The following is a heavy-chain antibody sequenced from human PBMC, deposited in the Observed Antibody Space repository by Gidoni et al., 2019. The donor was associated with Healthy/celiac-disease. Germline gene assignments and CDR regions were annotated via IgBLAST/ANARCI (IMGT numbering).Heavy chain of an antibody. CDR3: ARGGCSSTSCYTAYAFDI. Sequence: QVQLVQSGAEVKKPGSSVKVSCTASGGTFSSYAISWVRQAPGQGLEWMGGIIPIFGTANYAQKFQGRVTITADESTSTAYMELSSLRSEDTAVYYCARGGCSSTSCYTAYAFDIWGQGTMVTVSS. CDR2: IIPIFGTA. CDR1: GGTFSSYA. J-gene: IGHJ3*02. V-gene: IGHV1-69*01. D-gene: IGHD2-2*02.